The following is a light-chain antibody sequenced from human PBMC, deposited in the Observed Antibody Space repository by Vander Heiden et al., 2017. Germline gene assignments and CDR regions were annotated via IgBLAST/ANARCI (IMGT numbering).Light chain of an antibody. Sequence: SYELTQPPSVSEPPGQTASSICSADQLGDKYACWYPHKPGQSPVLVIYQDTKRASGVPERVSGSNSANTAALTISGTEAMDEADYYCQAWDRSTVVFGGGTKLTVL. CDR1: QLGDKY. CDR2: QDT. J-gene: IGLJ2*01. CDR3: QAWDRSTVV. V-gene: IGLV3-1*01.